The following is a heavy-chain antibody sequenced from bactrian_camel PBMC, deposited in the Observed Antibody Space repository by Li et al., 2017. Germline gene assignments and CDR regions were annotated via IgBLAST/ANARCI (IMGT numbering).Heavy chain of an antibody. V-gene: IGHV3S40*01. CDR2: IPDAGGTT. CDR1: GYTSKSAF. D-gene: IGHD6*01. CDR3: ATDLPSWYWASNFGY. Sequence: VQLVESGGGSVQAGGSLRLSCVASGYTSKSAFMGWFRQAPGKGAEWVSYIPDAGGTTSYADSVKGRFTISRDNAKNTEYLQIDNLKPEDTALYYCATDLPSWYWASNFGYWGQGTQVTVS. J-gene: IGHJ6*01.